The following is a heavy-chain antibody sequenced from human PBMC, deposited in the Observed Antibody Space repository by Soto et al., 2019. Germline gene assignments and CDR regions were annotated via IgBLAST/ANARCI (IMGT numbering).Heavy chain of an antibody. CDR3: ASAFWSGYRNWFET. V-gene: IGHV4-4*02. Sequence: SETLSLTCAVSGGSISSSNWWSWVRQPPGKGLEWIGEIYHSGSTNYNPSLKSRVTISVDKSKNQFSLKLSSVTAEDTAVYYCASAFWSGYRNWFETWDQGTLVT. CDR2: IYHSGST. J-gene: IGHJ5*02. CDR1: GGSISSSNW. D-gene: IGHD3-3*01.